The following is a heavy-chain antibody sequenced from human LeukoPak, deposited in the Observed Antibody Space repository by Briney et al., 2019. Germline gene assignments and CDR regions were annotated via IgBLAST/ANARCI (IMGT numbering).Heavy chain of an antibody. CDR2: ISSSSSYI. Sequence: GGSLRLSCAASGFTFSSYSMNWVRQAPGKGLEWVSTISSSSSYIYYADSVKGRFTISRDNAKNSLYLQMNSLRAEDTAVYYCARGINCSSTSCYWRISRYWGQGTLVTVSS. V-gene: IGHV3-21*01. D-gene: IGHD2-2*01. CDR3: ARGINCSSTSCYWRISRY. J-gene: IGHJ4*02. CDR1: GFTFSSYS.